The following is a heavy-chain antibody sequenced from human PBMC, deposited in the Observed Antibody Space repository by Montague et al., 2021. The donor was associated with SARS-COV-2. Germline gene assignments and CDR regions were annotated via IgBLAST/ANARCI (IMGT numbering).Heavy chain of an antibody. CDR3: ARWGEYYDAPYYYYGMDV. J-gene: IGHJ6*02. V-gene: IGHV4-59*12. CDR1: GGSISPYY. CDR2: TTYSGST. Sequence: SETLSLTCTVYGGSISPYYWSWIRQSPGKGLECIGYTTYSGSTDYNPSLKSRVTISIDTSKNQFSLKLSSVTAADTAVYYCARWGEYYDAPYYYYGMDVWGQGTTVTVSS. D-gene: IGHD3-3*01.